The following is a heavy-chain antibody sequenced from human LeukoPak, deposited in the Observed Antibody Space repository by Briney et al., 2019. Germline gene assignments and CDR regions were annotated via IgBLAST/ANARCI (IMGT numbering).Heavy chain of an antibody. CDR1: GDSVSSNSAA. Sequence: SQTLSLTCAISGDSVSSNSAAWNWIRQSPSRGLEWLGRTYYRSKWYNDYAVSVKSRITINPDTSKNQFSLQLNSVTPEDTAVYYCARFPTDVLLWFGELYYGMDVWGQGTTVTVSS. D-gene: IGHD3-10*01. J-gene: IGHJ6*02. CDR3: ARFPTDVLLWFGELYYGMDV. CDR2: TYYRSKWYN. V-gene: IGHV6-1*01.